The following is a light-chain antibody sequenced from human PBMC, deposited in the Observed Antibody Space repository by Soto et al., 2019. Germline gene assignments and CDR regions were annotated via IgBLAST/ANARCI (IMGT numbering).Light chain of an antibody. Sequence: DIQMTQSPSSLSASVGDRVTITCRASQSISRYLNWYQQKPGKAPNLLIYVASSLQSEVPSRFSGSGSGTDFTLTITSLQNEDFATYYCQQSYGTTITFGQGTRLEIK. CDR1: QSISRY. V-gene: IGKV1-39*01. CDR2: VAS. J-gene: IGKJ5*01. CDR3: QQSYGTTIT.